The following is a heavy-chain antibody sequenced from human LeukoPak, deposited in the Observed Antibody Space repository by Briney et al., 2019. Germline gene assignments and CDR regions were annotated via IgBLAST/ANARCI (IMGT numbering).Heavy chain of an antibody. V-gene: IGHV4-4*02. CDR2: IYHSGST. Sequence: PSGTLSLTCAVSGGSISSSNWWSWVRQPPGKGLEWIGEIYHSGSTNYNPSLKSRVTISVDKSKNQFSLKLSSVTAADTAVYYCAKGGYDYALSASHLDYWGQGTLVTVSS. CDR3: AKGGYDYALSASHLDY. CDR1: GGSISSSNW. D-gene: IGHD3-16*01. J-gene: IGHJ4*02.